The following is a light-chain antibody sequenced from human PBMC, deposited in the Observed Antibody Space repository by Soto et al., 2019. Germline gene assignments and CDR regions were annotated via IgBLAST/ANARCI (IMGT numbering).Light chain of an antibody. J-gene: IGLJ2*01. CDR3: CSYAGSSTSVV. Sequence: QSALTQPASVSGSPGQSITISCTGTSSDVGNYNLVSWYQQHPGKAPQLMIYDGNKRPSGVSNRFSGSKSGNTASLTISGLQAEDEADYYCCSYAGSSTSVVFGGGTQLTVL. CDR1: SSDVGNYNL. CDR2: DGN. V-gene: IGLV2-23*01.